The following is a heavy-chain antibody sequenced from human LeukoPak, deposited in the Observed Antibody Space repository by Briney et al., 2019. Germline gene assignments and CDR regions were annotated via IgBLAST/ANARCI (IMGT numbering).Heavy chain of an antibody. CDR3: ARDRSSRWSQPNNGFDP. J-gene: IGHJ5*02. D-gene: IGHD6-13*01. CDR2: IIPIFGIA. Sequence: WVTVSSTASGGNFRSYAISCVRQATGQGLEWMGRIIPIFGIANYAQKFQGRVTITADKSTSTAYMELSSLRSEDTAVYYSARDRSSRWSQPNNGFDPWGQGTLVTVSS. V-gene: IGHV1-69*04. CDR1: GGNFRSYA.